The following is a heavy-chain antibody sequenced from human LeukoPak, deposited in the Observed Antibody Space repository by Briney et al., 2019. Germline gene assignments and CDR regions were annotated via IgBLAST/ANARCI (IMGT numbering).Heavy chain of an antibody. J-gene: IGHJ3*02. V-gene: IGHV3-7*01. CDR2: IKQDGSEK. Sequence: GGSLRLSCAASGFRFDSYAMNWVRQAPGKGLEWVANIKQDGSEKYYVDSVKGRFTISRDNAKNSLYLQMNSLRAEDTAVYYCARGEYYYDSSGYYYSAFDIWGQGTMVTVSS. CDR3: ARGEYYYDSSGYYYSAFDI. CDR1: GFRFDSYA. D-gene: IGHD3-22*01.